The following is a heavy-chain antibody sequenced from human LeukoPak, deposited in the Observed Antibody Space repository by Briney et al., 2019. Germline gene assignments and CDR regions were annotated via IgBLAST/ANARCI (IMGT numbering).Heavy chain of an antibody. CDR2: ISGSGGST. V-gene: IGHV3-23*01. CDR1: GFTFSGYA. Sequence: PGGSLRLSCAASGFTFSGYAMSWVRQAPGKGLEWVSAISGSGGSTYYADSVKGRFTISRDNSKNTLYLQMNSLRAEDTAVYYCAKGFGISGSQEFDYWGQGTLVTVSS. D-gene: IGHD1-26*01. CDR3: AKGFGISGSQEFDY. J-gene: IGHJ4*02.